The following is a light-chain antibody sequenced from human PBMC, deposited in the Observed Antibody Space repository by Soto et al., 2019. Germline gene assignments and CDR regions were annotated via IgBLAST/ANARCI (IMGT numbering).Light chain of an antibody. J-gene: IGLJ2*01. CDR1: SSNIGNNY. CDR3: GTWDSSLSAGVV. Sequence: QSVLTQPPSVSAAPGQKVTISCSGSSSNIGNNYVSWYQQLPGTAPKLLIYDNNKRPSGIPDRFSGSKSGTSATLGITGLQTGDEADYYCGTWDSSLSAGVVFGGRTK. CDR2: DNN. V-gene: IGLV1-51*01.